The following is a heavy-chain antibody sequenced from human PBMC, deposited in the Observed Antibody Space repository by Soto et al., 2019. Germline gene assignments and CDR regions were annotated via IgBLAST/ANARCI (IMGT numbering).Heavy chain of an antibody. CDR2: INHSGST. V-gene: IGHV4-34*01. CDR3: ARLNGRYVSAAGDY. Sequence: SETLSLTCAVYGGSFSGYYWSWIRQPPGKGLEWIGEINHSGSTNYNPSPKSRVTISVDTSKNQFSLKLSSVTAADTAVYYCARLNGRYVSAAGDYWGQGTLVTAPQ. CDR1: GGSFSGYY. D-gene: IGHD6-13*01. J-gene: IGHJ4*02.